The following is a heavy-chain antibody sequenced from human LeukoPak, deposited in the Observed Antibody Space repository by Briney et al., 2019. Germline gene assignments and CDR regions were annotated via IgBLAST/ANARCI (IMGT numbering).Heavy chain of an antibody. J-gene: IGHJ4*02. CDR3: AKDRRTYSSSWGFFDY. D-gene: IGHD6-6*01. V-gene: IGHV3-23*01. CDR1: GFTFSSYA. CDR2: ISGSGGST. Sequence: GGSLRLSCAASGFTFSSYAMSWVRQAPGKGLEWVSAISGSGGSTYYADSVKGWFTISRDNSKNTLYLQMNSLRAEDTAVYYCAKDRRTYSSSWGFFDYWGQGTPVTVSS.